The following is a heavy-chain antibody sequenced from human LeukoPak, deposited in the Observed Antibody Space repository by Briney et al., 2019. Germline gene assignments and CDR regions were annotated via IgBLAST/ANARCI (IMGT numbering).Heavy chain of an antibody. CDR3: ARRSPLVVVTAAHYYDY. Sequence: SETLSLTCTVSGDSITNSNYFWGWIRQPPGQGLEWIGEVFYNGNTHYNPSLKSRVIISTDTSKPQFSLTLTAVTASDTAIYYCARRSPLVVVTAAHYYDYWGQGTLVTVSS. J-gene: IGHJ4*02. V-gene: IGHV4-39*01. CDR1: GDSITNSNYF. D-gene: IGHD2-21*02. CDR2: VFYNGNT.